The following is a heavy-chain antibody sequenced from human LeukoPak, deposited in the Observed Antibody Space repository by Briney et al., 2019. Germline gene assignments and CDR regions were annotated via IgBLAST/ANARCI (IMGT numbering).Heavy chain of an antibody. CDR2: IYHSGST. Sequence: PSETLSLACTVSGYSISSGYYWGWIRQPPGKGLEWIGSIYHSGSTYYNPSLKSRVTISVDTSKNQFSLKLSSVTAADTAVYYCARDLTYYYGSGNHPANWFDPWGQGTLVTVSS. V-gene: IGHV4-38-2*02. CDR3: ARDLTYYYGSGNHPANWFDP. CDR1: GYSISSGYY. J-gene: IGHJ5*02. D-gene: IGHD3-10*01.